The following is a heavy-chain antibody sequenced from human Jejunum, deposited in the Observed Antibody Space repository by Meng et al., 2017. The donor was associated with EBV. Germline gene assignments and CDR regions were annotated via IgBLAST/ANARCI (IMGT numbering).Heavy chain of an antibody. J-gene: IGHJ5*01. V-gene: IGHV3-23*04. Sequence: EGQLVESGGGLVQPGGSLRLSCAASGFTFSAYAMSWVRQAPGKGLEWVSLIGGSGGNIYYIDSVKGRFTISRDNSKNTLYLQMNSLRAEDTALYYCARGDLSVWYDFWGQGTLVTVSS. CDR1: GFTFSAYA. D-gene: IGHD5/OR15-5a*01. CDR3: ARGDLSVWYDF. CDR2: IGGSGGNI.